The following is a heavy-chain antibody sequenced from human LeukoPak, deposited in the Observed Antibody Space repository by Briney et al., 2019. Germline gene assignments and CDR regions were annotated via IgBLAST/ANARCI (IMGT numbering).Heavy chain of an antibody. CDR1: GFTFSSYW. CDR2: IKSDGSST. V-gene: IGHV3-74*01. D-gene: IGHD3-22*01. J-gene: IGHJ3*02. CDR3: ARDDSSGYYYAGAFDI. Sequence: PGGSLRLSCAASGFTFSSYWMHWVRQAPGKGLVWVSRIKSDGSSTSYADSVKGRFTISRDNSKNTLYLQTNSLRAEDTAVYYCARDDSSGYYYAGAFDIWGQGTMVTVS.